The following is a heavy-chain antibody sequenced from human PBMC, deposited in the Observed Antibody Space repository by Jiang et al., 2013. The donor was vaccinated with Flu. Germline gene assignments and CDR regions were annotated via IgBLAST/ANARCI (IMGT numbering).Heavy chain of an antibody. Sequence: KASGYTFTGYYMHWVRQAPGQGLEWMGWINPNSGGTNYAQKFQGRVTMTRDTSISTAYMELSRLRSDDTAVYYCARGRSLSWGDPDDAFDIWGQGTMVTVSS. V-gene: IGHV1-2*02. CDR3: ARGRSLSWGDPDDAFDI. CDR1: GYTFTGYY. J-gene: IGHJ3*02. D-gene: IGHD3-16*01. CDR2: INPNSGGT.